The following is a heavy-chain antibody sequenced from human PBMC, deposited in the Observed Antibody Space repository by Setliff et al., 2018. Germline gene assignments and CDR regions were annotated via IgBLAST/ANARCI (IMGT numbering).Heavy chain of an antibody. CDR2: IYTSWST. V-gene: IGHV4-61*09. Sequence: SETLSLTCTVSDDSISSRHYYWSWIRQPAGKGLEWLGQIYTSWSTNYNPSLKGRATLSIDASKNQFSLKLSSVTAADTAVYYCARVSGFLYMDVWGKGTTVTVSS. D-gene: IGHD3-3*01. CDR3: ARVSGFLYMDV. J-gene: IGHJ6*03. CDR1: DDSISSRHYY.